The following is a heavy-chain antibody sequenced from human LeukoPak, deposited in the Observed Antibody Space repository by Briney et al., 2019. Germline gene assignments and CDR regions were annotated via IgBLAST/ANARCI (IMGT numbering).Heavy chain of an antibody. CDR1: GFTFSSYW. Sequence: PGGSLRLSCAASGFTFSSYWMHWVRQAPGKGLVWVSRINSDGSSTSYADSVEGRFTISRDNAKNTLYLQMNSLRAEDTAVYCCARRLSLYYGMDVWGQGTTVTVSS. V-gene: IGHV3-74*01. J-gene: IGHJ6*02. CDR2: INSDGSST. D-gene: IGHD3-16*02. CDR3: ARRLSLYYGMDV.